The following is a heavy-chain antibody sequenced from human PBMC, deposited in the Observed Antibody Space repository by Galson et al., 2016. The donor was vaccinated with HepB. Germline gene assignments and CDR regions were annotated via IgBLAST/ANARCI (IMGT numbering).Heavy chain of an antibody. V-gene: IGHV4-61*02. Sequence: TLSLTCTVSGGSIASGDYYWTWIRRPAGKGLEWIGRIYTNGNTKYNSSLESRATLSIDVARNQFSLKLASVTAADTAVYYCARTCTAYGHYDIGICGWGQGTLVTVSS. CDR1: GGSIASGDYY. J-gene: IGHJ4*02. CDR3: ARTCTAYGHYDIGICG. CDR2: IYTNGNT. D-gene: IGHD3-9*01.